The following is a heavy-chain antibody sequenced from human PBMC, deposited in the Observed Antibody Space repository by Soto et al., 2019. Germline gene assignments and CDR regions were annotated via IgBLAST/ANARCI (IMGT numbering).Heavy chain of an antibody. CDR1: GFTFTSSA. Sequence: SVKVSCKASGFTFTSSAVQWVRQARGQRLEWIGWIVVGSGNTNYAQKFQERVTITRDMSTSTAYMELSSLRSEDTAVYYCARTGTRGYYYYGMDVWGQGTTVTVSS. CDR2: IVVGSGNT. CDR3: ARTGTRGYYYYGMDV. D-gene: IGHD1-1*01. J-gene: IGHJ6*02. V-gene: IGHV1-58*01.